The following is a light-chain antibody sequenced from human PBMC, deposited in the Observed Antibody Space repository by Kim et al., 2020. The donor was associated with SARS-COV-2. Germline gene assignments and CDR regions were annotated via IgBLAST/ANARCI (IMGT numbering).Light chain of an antibody. V-gene: IGLV3-1*01. CDR1: KLGDKY. Sequence: SYEPTQPPSVSVSPGQTASITCSGDKLGDKYACWYQQKPGQSPVLVIYQDSKRPSGIPERFSGSNSGNTATLTISGTQAMDEADYYCQAWDSSTAAVFGG. CDR2: QDS. CDR3: QAWDSSTAAV. J-gene: IGLJ2*01.